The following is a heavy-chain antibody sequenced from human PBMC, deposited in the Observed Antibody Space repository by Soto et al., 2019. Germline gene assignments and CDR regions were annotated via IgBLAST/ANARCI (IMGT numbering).Heavy chain of an antibody. CDR3: ARDDACSSRARAFDI. Sequence: QVQLVQSGAEVKKPGASVKVSCKASGYTFSSYGINWVRQAPGQGLEWMGWISAYNGDTSYVQKLQGRVTMTTDTSSSTVYMELRSLRSDDTAVYYCARDDACSSRARAFDIWGQGTMVTVSP. V-gene: IGHV1-18*01. CDR2: ISAYNGDT. CDR1: GYTFSSYG. D-gene: IGHD6-13*01. J-gene: IGHJ3*02.